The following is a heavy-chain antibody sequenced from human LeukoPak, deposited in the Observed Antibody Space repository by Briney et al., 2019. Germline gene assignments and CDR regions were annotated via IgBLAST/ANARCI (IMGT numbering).Heavy chain of an antibody. J-gene: IGHJ4*02. Sequence: PGGSLRLSCAASGFTFSSYAMHWVRQAPGKGLEWVAVISYDGSNKYYADSVKGRFTISRDNSKNTLYLQMNSLRAEDTAVYYCAREGGYGGNSRGPFVDWGQGTLITVSS. D-gene: IGHD4-23*01. CDR1: GFTFSSYA. CDR3: AREGGYGGNSRGPFVD. V-gene: IGHV3-30*04. CDR2: ISYDGSNK.